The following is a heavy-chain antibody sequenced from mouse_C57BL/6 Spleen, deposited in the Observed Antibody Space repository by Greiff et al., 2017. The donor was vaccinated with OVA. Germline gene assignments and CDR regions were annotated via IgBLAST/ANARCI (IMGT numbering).Heavy chain of an antibody. CDR1: GYTFTSYG. Sequence: VQLVESGAELARPGASVKLSCKASGYTFTSYGISWVKQRTGQGLEWIGEIYPRSGNTYYNEKFKGKATLTADKSSSTAYMELRSLTSEDSAVYFCARLDDGSWFAYWGQGTLVTVSA. D-gene: IGHD2-3*01. CDR3: ARLDDGSWFAY. CDR2: IYPRSGNT. J-gene: IGHJ3*01. V-gene: IGHV1-81*01.